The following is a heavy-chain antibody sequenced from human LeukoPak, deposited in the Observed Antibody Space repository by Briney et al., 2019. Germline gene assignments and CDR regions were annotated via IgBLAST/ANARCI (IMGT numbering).Heavy chain of an antibody. CDR2: ISYDGHNE. J-gene: IGHJ6*03. CDR3: ARVQVPTVYYMDV. Sequence: GGSLRLSCAASGFTFSSYAMHWVRQAPGKGLEWVAVISYDGHNEYYADSVKGRFTISRDTSKNTLYLQMNSLRVEDTAVYYCARVQVPTVYYMDVWGKGTTVTISS. D-gene: IGHD4-17*01. V-gene: IGHV3-30*03. CDR1: GFTFSSYA.